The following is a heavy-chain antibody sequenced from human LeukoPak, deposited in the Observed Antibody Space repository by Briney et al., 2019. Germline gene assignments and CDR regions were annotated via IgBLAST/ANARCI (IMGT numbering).Heavy chain of an antibody. CDR1: GFTLSSSR. V-gene: IGHV3-7*01. CDR2: MNEDGGET. J-gene: IGHJ5*01. D-gene: IGHD3-10*01. Sequence: QAGASLLLSCASSGFTLSSSRMTSARQAPGKGLEWVASMNEDGGETHYVDSVKGRFTISRDNAKNSLYLQMNSLTAEDTAVYYCVREYHPGGWFDSWGQGTLVTVSS. CDR3: VREYHPGGWFDS.